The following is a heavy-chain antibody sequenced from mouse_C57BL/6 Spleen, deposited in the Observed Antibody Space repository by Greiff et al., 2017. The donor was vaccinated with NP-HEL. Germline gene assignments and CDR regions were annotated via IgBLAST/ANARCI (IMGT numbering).Heavy chain of an antibody. CDR3: AREDSTWYFDV. CDR1: GFTFSSYA. V-gene: IGHV5-4*01. Sequence: EVMLVESGGGLVKPGGSLKLSCAASGFTFSSYAMSWVRQTPEKRLEWVATISDGGSYTYYPDNVKGRFTISRDNAKNNLYLQMSHLKSEDTAMYYCAREDSTWYFDVWGTGTTVTVSS. J-gene: IGHJ1*03. CDR2: ISDGGSYT.